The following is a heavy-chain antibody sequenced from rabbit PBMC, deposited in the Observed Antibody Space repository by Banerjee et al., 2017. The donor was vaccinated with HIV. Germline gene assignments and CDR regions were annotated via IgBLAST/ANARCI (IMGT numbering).Heavy chain of an antibody. CDR1: GFDFSSYYM. V-gene: IGHV1S45*01. D-gene: IGHD6-1*01. Sequence: QEQLKESGGGLVQPGGSLKLSCKASGFDFSSYYMSWVRQAPGKGLEWIGCIYTGSSASIYYASWAKGRFTISKTSSTTVTLQMTSLTAADTATYFCARSIDAGDAGYGYALGNLWGPGTLVTVS. CDR2: IYTGSSASI. CDR3: ARSIDAGDAGYGYALGNL. J-gene: IGHJ4*01.